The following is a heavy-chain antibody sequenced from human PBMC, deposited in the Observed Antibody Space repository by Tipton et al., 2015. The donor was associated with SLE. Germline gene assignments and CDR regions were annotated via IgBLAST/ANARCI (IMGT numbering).Heavy chain of an antibody. V-gene: IGHV4-39*01. J-gene: IGHJ4*02. CDR3: AGRTYYDFWSGYSYYFDY. D-gene: IGHD3-3*01. Sequence: TLSLTCTVSGGSISSSSYYWGWIRQPPGKGLEWIGSIYYSGSTYYNPSLKSRVTISVDTSKNQFSLKLSSVTAADTAVYYCAGRTYYDFWSGYSYYFDYWGQGTLVTVSS. CDR2: IYYSGST. CDR1: GGSISSSSYY.